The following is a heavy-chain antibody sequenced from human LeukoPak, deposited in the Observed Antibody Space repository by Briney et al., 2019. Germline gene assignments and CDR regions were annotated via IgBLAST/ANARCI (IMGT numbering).Heavy chain of an antibody. Sequence: GGSLRLSCAASGFTFSSYSMNWVRQAPGKGLEWVSYISSSSSTIYYADSVKGRFTISRDNSMNTLYLQMNSLRTEDTAVYYCAKDFVPRGGSYFPGFDYWGQGTLVIVSS. CDR3: AKDFVPRGGSYFPGFDY. CDR1: GFTFSSYS. V-gene: IGHV3-48*01. D-gene: IGHD1-26*01. CDR2: ISSSSSTI. J-gene: IGHJ4*02.